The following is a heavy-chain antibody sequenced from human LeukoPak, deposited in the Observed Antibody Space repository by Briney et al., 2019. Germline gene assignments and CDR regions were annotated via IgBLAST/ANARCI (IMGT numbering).Heavy chain of an antibody. Sequence: GGSLRLSCVDSRFIVNQNYISWVRQAPGAGLEWVSVIYTGGRTYYAESVKGRFTISRDDSKNTVFLQMNSLRDEDRAIYDCARYIVPMAGGYDWRGYFDYWGQGTLVTVSS. CDR1: RFIVNQNY. V-gene: IGHV3-53*01. D-gene: IGHD5-12*01. CDR3: ARYIVPMAGGYDWRGYFDY. CDR2: IYTGGRT. J-gene: IGHJ4*02.